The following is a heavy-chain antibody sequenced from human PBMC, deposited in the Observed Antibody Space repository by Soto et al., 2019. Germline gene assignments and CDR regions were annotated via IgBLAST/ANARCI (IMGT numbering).Heavy chain of an antibody. D-gene: IGHD3-16*01. CDR1: GFTFDDYA. J-gene: IGHJ3*02. Sequence: EVQLVESGGGLVQPGRSLRLSCAASGFTFDDYAMHWVRQAPGKGLEWVSGISWNSGSIGYADSVKGRFTISRDNAKNSLYLQMNSLRAEDTALYYCAKDMGLGWGSENWGSDAFDIWGQGTMVTVSS. CDR3: AKDMGLGWGSENWGSDAFDI. V-gene: IGHV3-9*01. CDR2: ISWNSGSI.